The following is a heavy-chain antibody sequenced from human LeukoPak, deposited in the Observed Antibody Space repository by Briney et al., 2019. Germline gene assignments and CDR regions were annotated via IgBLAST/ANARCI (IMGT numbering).Heavy chain of an antibody. CDR3: AELGITMIGGV. Sequence: GSLRLTCAASGFTFSSYEMNWVRQAPGKGLEWVSYISSSGSTIYYADSVKGRFTISRDNAKNSLYLQMNSLRAEDTAVYYCAELGITMIGGVWGKGTTVTISS. CDR1: GFTFSSYE. V-gene: IGHV3-48*03. J-gene: IGHJ6*04. D-gene: IGHD3-10*02. CDR2: ISSSGSTI.